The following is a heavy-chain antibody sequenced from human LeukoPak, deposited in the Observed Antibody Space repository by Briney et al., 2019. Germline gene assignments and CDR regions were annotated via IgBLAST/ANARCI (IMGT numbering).Heavy chain of an antibody. CDR2: INPNSGGT. J-gene: IGHJ4*02. V-gene: IGHV1-2*02. Sequence: GASVKVSCKASGYTFTGYYMHWVRQAPGQGLEWMGWINPNSGGTNYAQKFQGRVTMTRDTSISTAYMELSRLRSDDTAVNYCARYPYMGFMEYYFDYWGQGTLVTVSS. D-gene: IGHD3-16*01. CDR1: GYTFTGYY. CDR3: ARYPYMGFMEYYFDY.